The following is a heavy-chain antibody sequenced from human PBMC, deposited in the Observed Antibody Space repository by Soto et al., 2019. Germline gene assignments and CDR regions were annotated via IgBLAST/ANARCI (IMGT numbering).Heavy chain of an antibody. CDR3: ARDPGSRGAFDI. J-gene: IGHJ3*02. CDR1: GGTFSSYA. V-gene: IGHV1-69*06. CDR2: IIPTFGTA. Sequence: SVKVSCKASGGTFSSYAISWVRQAPGQGLEWMGGIIPTFGTANYAQKFQGRVTITADKSTSTAYMELSSLRSEDTAVYYCARDPGSRGAFDIWGQGTMVTVSS. D-gene: IGHD3-10*01.